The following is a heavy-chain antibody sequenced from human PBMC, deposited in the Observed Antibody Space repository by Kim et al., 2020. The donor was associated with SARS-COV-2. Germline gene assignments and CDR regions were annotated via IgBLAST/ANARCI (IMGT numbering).Heavy chain of an antibody. D-gene: IGHD4-17*01. J-gene: IGHJ4*02. CDR1: GGSVSSGSYY. CDR2: IFYSWST. CDR3: ARDVDYGDGSFDY. Sequence: SETLSLTCTVSGGSVSSGSYYWSWIRQPPGKGLYWFVYIFYSWSTNYNPSLRCRVTISVDTSKNQFSLKLSSVTAADTAVYYCARDVDYGDGSFDYWGQGTLVTVSS. V-gene: IGHV4-61*01.